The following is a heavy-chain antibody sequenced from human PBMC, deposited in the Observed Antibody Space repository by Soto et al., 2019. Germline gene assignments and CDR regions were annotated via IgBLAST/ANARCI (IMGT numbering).Heavy chain of an antibody. CDR2: ISGSGGST. Sequence: GGSLRLSCAASGFTFSSFAMSWVLQAPGKGLEWVSAISGSGGSTYYADSVKGRFTISRDNSKNTLYLQMNSLRAEDTAVYYCATYYYDSSGFDAFDIWGQGTMVTVSS. V-gene: IGHV3-23*01. J-gene: IGHJ3*02. D-gene: IGHD3-22*01. CDR1: GFTFSSFA. CDR3: ATYYYDSSGFDAFDI.